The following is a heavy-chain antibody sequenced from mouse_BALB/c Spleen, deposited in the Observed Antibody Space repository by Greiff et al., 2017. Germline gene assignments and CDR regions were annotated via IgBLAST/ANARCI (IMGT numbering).Heavy chain of an antibody. Sequence: EVKLMESGGGLVQPGGSLRLSCATSGFTFTDYYMSWVRQPPGKALEWLGFIRNKANGYTTEYSASVKGRFTISRDNSQSILYLQMNTLRAEDSATYYCARDGYYVYYAMDYWGQGTSVTVSS. CDR2: IRNKANGYTT. J-gene: IGHJ4*01. CDR1: GFTFTDYY. D-gene: IGHD2-3*01. V-gene: IGHV7-3*02. CDR3: ARDGYYVYYAMDY.